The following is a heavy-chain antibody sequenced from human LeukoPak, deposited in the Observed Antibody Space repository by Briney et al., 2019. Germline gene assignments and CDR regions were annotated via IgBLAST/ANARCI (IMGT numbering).Heavy chain of an antibody. J-gene: IGHJ6*02. Sequence: PGGSLRLSCTASGFTFGDYAMSWVRQAPGKGLEWAGFIRSKAYGGTTEYAASVKGRFTISRDDSKSIAYLQMNSLKTEDTAVYYCTRDKDFWSGPYYYYYYGMDVWGQGTTVTVSS. V-gene: IGHV3-49*04. CDR2: IRSKAYGGTT. CDR3: TRDKDFWSGPYYYYYYGMDV. CDR1: GFTFGDYA. D-gene: IGHD3-3*01.